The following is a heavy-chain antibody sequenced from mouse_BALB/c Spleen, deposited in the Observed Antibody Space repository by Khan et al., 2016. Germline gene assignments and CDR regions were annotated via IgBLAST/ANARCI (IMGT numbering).Heavy chain of an antibody. CDR3: ATYGNYEWFAY. CDR2: ISYDGSN. Sequence: EVQLQESGPGLVKPSQSLSLTCSVTGYSITSGYFWNWIRQFPGNQLEWMGYISYDGSNNYNPSLKNRISFTSDTAKNQFFLKLNSVTTEDTATYYCATYGNYEWFAYWGQATLVTVSA. V-gene: IGHV3-6*02. D-gene: IGHD2-1*01. CDR1: GYSITSGYF. J-gene: IGHJ3*01.